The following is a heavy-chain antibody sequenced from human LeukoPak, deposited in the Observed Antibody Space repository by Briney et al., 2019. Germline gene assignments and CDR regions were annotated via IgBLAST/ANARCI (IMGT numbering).Heavy chain of an antibody. Sequence: SETLSFNSAVYAGSFSGYYWSWIRQPPGKGLEGIGEINHSGSTNYNPSLKSRVTISVDTTKNQFSLKLSSVTAATPAVYYCGKGRKLIQLWSVHYFDYWGQRILVTVSS. V-gene: IGHV4-34*01. J-gene: IGHJ4*02. CDR3: GKGRKLIQLWSVHYFDY. D-gene: IGHD5-18*01. CDR1: AGSFSGYY. CDR2: INHSGST.